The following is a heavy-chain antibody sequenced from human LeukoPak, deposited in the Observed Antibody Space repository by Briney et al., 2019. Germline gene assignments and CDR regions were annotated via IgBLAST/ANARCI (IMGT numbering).Heavy chain of an antibody. CDR2: INPNSGGT. D-gene: IGHD3-10*01. J-gene: IGHJ4*02. V-gene: IGHV1-2*02. CDR3: ARGNYGSGSYYDLDY. CDR1: GYTFTGYY. Sequence: ASVKVSCKASGYTFTGYYMHWVRQAPGQGLEWMGWINPNSGGTNYAQKFQGRVTMTRDTSISTAYMELSRLRSDDTAVYYCARGNYGSGSYYDLDYWGQGTLVTVSS.